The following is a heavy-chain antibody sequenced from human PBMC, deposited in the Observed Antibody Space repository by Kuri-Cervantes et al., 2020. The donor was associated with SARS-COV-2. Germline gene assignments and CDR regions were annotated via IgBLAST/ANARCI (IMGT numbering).Heavy chain of an antibody. V-gene: IGHV4-39*07. CDR2: IYYSGST. Sequence: SETLSLTCTVSGGSISSSSYYWGWIRQPPGKGLEWIGSIYYSGSTNYNPSLKSRVTMSVDTSKNQFSLKLSSVTAADTAVYYCARERYSSGSAFDIWGQGTMVTVSS. D-gene: IGHD6-19*01. J-gene: IGHJ3*02. CDR1: GGSISSSSYY. CDR3: ARERYSSGSAFDI.